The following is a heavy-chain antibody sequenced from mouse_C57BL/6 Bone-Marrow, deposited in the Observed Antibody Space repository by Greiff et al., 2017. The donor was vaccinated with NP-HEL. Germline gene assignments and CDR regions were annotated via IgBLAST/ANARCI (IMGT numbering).Heavy chain of an antibody. CDR2: ISYDGSN. J-gene: IGHJ3*01. V-gene: IGHV3-6*01. Sequence: DVKLQESGPGLVKPSQSLSLTCSVTGYSITSGYYWNWIRQFPGNKLEWMGYISYDGSNNYNPSLKNRISITRDTSKNQFFLKLNSVTTEDTATYYCARHWFAYWGQGTLVTVSA. CDR1: GYSITSGYY. CDR3: ARHWFAY.